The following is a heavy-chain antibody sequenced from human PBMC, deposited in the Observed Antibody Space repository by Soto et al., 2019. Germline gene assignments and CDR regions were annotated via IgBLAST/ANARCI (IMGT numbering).Heavy chain of an antibody. CDR3: ARGPSEYRSSSFLWRYYGMDV. Sequence: QVQLQESGPGLVKPSETLSLTCTVSGGSLSTYHWSWIRQPPGKGLEWIGYIYYSGSTNYNPSLTSRVTISVDTSKNQFSLRLRSVTAADTAVYYCARGPSEYRSSSFLWRYYGMDVWGQGTTVTVSS. CDR2: IYYSGST. J-gene: IGHJ6*02. CDR1: GGSLSTYH. V-gene: IGHV4-59*01. D-gene: IGHD6-6*01.